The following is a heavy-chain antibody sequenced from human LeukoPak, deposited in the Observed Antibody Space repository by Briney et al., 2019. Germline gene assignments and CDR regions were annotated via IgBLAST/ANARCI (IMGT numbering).Heavy chain of an antibody. CDR3: ARDLSRLHWFDL. Sequence: SQTLSLTCTVSSGSISNGDYYWSWIRQPPGKGLEWIGYIYYDGSTYYNPSLKSRFTMSVDTSKNQFSLKLNSVTAADTAVYYCARDLSRLHWFDLWGQGILVTVSS. CDR1: SGSISNGDYY. V-gene: IGHV4-30-4*01. CDR2: IYYDGST. J-gene: IGHJ5*02. D-gene: IGHD3-9*01.